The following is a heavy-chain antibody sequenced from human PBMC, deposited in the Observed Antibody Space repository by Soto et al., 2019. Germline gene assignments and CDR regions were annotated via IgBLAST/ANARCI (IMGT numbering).Heavy chain of an antibody. CDR2: IYYSGST. V-gene: IGHV4-61*01. CDR3: ARSFGWYAFDQ. Sequence: SETLSLTCTVSGGSVSSGSYYWSWIRQPPGKGLEWIGYIYYSGSTNYNPSLKSRVTISVDTSKNQFSLKLSSVTAADTAVYFCARSFGWYAFDQWGQGTLVTVSS. J-gene: IGHJ4*02. CDR1: GGSVSSGSYY. D-gene: IGHD6-19*01.